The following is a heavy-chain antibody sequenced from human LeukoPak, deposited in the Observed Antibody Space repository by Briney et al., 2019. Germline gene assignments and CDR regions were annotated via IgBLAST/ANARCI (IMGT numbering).Heavy chain of an antibody. J-gene: IGHJ3*01. CDR3: ARDCKGRDCAN. CDR2: IHYTGST. Sequence: SETLSLTFRVSGGSVRAAGYPWCWIRQPPGKGLEWIGYIHYTGSTNYNPSLKSRVTISVDTSKNQFSRKVFSVTAAKTAVYYCARDCKGRDCANWGQGTMVTISS. CDR1: GGSVRAAGYP. D-gene: IGHD2-21*02. V-gene: IGHV4-61*08.